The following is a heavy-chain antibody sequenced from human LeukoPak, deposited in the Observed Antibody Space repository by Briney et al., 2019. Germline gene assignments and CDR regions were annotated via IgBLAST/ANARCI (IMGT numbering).Heavy chain of an antibody. D-gene: IGHD3-22*01. V-gene: IGHV3-23*01. Sequence: GGSLRLSCVASGFTFTTYGMNWVRQAPGKGLEWVSAISGSGGSTYYADSVKGRFTISRDNSKNTLYLQMNSLRAEDTAVYYCAKDYYDRNWFDPWSQGTLVTVSS. J-gene: IGHJ5*02. CDR2: ISGSGGST. CDR1: GFTFTTYG. CDR3: AKDYYDRNWFDP.